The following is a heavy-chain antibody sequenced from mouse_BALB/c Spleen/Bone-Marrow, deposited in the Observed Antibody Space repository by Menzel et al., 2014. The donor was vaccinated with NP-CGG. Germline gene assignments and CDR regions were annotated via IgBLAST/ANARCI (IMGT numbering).Heavy chain of an antibody. CDR1: GYTFTSYI. V-gene: IGHV1-14*01. CDR2: INPYNDGT. Sequence: VQLKDSGPELVKPGASVKMSCKASGYTFTSYIMHWVKQKPGQGPEWIGYINPYNDGTKYNEKFKGKATLTSDKSSSTAYMELSSLTSEDSAVYYCARRWLPYAMDYWGQGTSVTVSS. J-gene: IGHJ4*01. D-gene: IGHD2-3*01. CDR3: ARRWLPYAMDY.